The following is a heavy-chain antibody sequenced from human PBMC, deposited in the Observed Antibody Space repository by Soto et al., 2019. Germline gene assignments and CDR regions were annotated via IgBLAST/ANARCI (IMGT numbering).Heavy chain of an antibody. J-gene: IGHJ6*01. Sequence: PSPALSLTCAISGDSVSSNSAAWNWIRQSPSRGLEWLGRTYYRSKWYNDYAVSVKSRITINPDTFMNQFSLQLNSVTPEDTAVYYXARELWFGEVVYYGMDVWGQGTTVTVSS. CDR2: TYYRSKWYN. V-gene: IGHV6-1*01. CDR1: GDSVSSNSAA. CDR3: ARELWFGEVVYYGMDV. D-gene: IGHD3-10*01.